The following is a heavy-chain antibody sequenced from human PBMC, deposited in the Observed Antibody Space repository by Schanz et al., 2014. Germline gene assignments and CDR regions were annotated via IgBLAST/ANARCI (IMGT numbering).Heavy chain of an antibody. D-gene: IGHD6-19*01. CDR3: ARDLISSGWYG. Sequence: EVQLVESGGGLVKPGGSLRLSCAASGFTFSNYSMNWVRQAPGKGLEWVSSISSSSSYISYADSVKGRFTISRDNAKNSLYLQMNSLRVEDTAVYYCARDLISSGWYGWGQGTLVTVSS. J-gene: IGHJ4*02. CDR2: ISSSSSYI. CDR1: GFTFSNYS. V-gene: IGHV3-21*04.